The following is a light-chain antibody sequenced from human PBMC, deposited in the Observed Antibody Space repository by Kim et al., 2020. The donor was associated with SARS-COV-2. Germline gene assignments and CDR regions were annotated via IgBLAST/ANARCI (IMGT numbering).Light chain of an antibody. CDR1: SSNIGAGHD. CDR3: QSYDSSLSVWV. V-gene: IGLV1-40*01. J-gene: IGLJ2*01. CDR2: ANS. Sequence: GVTISCTGSSSNIGAGHDVHWYQQLPGTAPKLLIYANSNRPSGVPDRLSGSKSGTSASLAITGLQAEDEADYYCQSYDSSLSVWVFGGGTQLTVL.